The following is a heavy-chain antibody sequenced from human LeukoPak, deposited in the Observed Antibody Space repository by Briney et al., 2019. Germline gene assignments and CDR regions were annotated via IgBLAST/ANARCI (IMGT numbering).Heavy chain of an antibody. J-gene: IGHJ4*02. CDR2: INSDGSSI. CDR3: ARDQYDTWSRRGNFDS. Sequence: PGGSLRLSCAASGFTFSSHWMHCVRQAPGKGLVWVSRINSDGSSISYADSVKGRFTISRDNAKNTLYLQMNSLRAEDTAVYYCARDQYDTWSRRGNFDSWGQGTLVIVSS. V-gene: IGHV3-74*01. D-gene: IGHD3-3*01. CDR1: GFTFSSHW.